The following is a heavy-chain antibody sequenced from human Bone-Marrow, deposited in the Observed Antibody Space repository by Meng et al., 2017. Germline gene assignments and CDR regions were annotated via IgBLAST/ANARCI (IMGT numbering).Heavy chain of an antibody. CDR3: ARVNSDCGGVMCYKGWFDP. CDR1: GGSISGGDYY. Sequence: QVQLQESGPGLVKPSQTLSLTCTHFGGSISGGDYYWSWIRQPPRKGLEWIGYIHLSGSTYYNPSLNSRITISVDMSRNQFSLRLTSVTSADMAVYYCARVNSDCGGVMCYKGWFDPWGQGTLVTSPQ. J-gene: IGHJ5*02. CDR2: IHLSGST. D-gene: IGHD2-21*01. V-gene: IGHV4-30-4*01.